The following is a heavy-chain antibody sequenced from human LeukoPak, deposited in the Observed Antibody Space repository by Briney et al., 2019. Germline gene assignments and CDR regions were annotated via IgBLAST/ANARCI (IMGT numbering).Heavy chain of an antibody. J-gene: IGHJ4*02. Sequence: GSLRLSCAASGFPFSDYWMSWMRQAPGKGLEWVANIKYDGNEEYYVDSVKGRFTISRDNAKNSLYLQLNSLRVEDTAVYYCRSGGAAPGSFDNWGQGTLVTVSP. V-gene: IGHV3-7*01. CDR1: GFPFSDYW. CDR3: RSGGAAPGSFDN. D-gene: IGHD6-25*01. CDR2: IKYDGNEE.